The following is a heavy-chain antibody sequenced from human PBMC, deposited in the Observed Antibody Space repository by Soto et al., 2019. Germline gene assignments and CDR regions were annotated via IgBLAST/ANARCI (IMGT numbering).Heavy chain of an antibody. V-gene: IGHV3-64*02. CDR2: ISRSGDRT. Sequence: EVQLVESGEGLVQPGGSLRLSCAASGFTFSSYNIHWIRQAPGKGLEFVSAISRSGDRTYYADSVKGRFTITRDNSKNTVWLQMGSLRAEDMAVYYCARARCSSGQCYYFDYWGRRARVSVSS. D-gene: IGHD2-15*01. CDR1: GFTFSSYN. CDR3: ARARCSSGQCYYFDY. J-gene: IGHJ4*02.